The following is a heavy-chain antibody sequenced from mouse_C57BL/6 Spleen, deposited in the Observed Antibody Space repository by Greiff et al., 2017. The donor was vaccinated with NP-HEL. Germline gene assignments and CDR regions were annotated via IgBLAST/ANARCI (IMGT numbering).Heavy chain of an antibody. J-gene: IGHJ1*03. CDR2: INPGSGGT. D-gene: IGHD3-3*01. CDR1: GYAFTNYL. V-gene: IGHV1-54*01. Sequence: QVQLQQSGAELVRPGTSVKVSCKASGYAFTNYLIEWVKQRPGQGLEWIGVINPGSGGTNYNEKFKGKATLTADKSSSTAYMQLSSLTSEDSAVYFCARWGTGYFDVWGTETTVTVSS. CDR3: ARWGTGYFDV.